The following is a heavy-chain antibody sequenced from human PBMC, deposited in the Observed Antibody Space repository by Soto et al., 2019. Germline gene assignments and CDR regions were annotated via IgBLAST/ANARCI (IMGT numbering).Heavy chain of an antibody. V-gene: IGHV4-30-4*01. Sequence: QVQLQESGPGLVKPSQTLSLTCTVSGGSITSGDYYWGWIRQPPAKGLEWIGYIYYSGSTYYNPSLTGLVTISVDTSKNQFSLKLYSATAADTAVYYCAIVTTPTADYDFWHGYYSHDYWGQGTLVTVSS. CDR3: AIVTTPTADYDFWHGYYSHDY. J-gene: IGHJ4*02. CDR1: GGSITSGDYY. CDR2: IYYSGST. D-gene: IGHD3-3*01.